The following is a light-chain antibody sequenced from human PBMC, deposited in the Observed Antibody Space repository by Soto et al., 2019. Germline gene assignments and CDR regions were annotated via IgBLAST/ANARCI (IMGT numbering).Light chain of an antibody. CDR1: QSISRY. J-gene: IGKJ5*01. CDR3: QQRSNWPIT. Sequence: EIVLTQSPATLSLSPGERATLSCRASQSISRYLAWYQHKPGQAHRLLIYDASNRATGIPGRFSGSGSGTDFTLTISSLEPEDSAVYYCQQRSNWPITFGQGTRLEIK. CDR2: DAS. V-gene: IGKV3-11*01.